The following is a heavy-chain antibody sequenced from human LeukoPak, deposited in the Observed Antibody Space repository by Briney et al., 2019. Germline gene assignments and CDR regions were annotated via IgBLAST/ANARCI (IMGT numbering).Heavy chain of an antibody. CDR2: IKEDGSEE. CDR1: GFMFSTYW. V-gene: IGHV3-7*01. CDR3: ARDLFDYDSNTYCLDY. Sequence: GGSLRLSCAASGFMFSTYWMTWVRQTPGKGLEWVANIKEDGSEEYYVDSVKGRFTISRDNAESSMYLQMNSLRAEDTSVYYCARDLFDYDSNTYCLDYWGQGTLVTVSS. J-gene: IGHJ4*02. D-gene: IGHD3-22*01.